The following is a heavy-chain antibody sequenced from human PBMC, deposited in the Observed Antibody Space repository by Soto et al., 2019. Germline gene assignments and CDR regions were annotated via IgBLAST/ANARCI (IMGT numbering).Heavy chain of an antibody. D-gene: IGHD5-12*01. J-gene: IGHJ6*02. CDR1: GYTFTSYA. Sequence: ASVKVSCKASGYTFTSYAMHWVRQAPGQRLEWMGWINAGNGNTKYSQKFQGRVTVTRDTSASTAYMELSSLRSEDTAVYYCARDEGQGYSGYDPYYYYGMDVWGQGTTVTVSS. CDR3: ARDEGQGYSGYDPYYYYGMDV. CDR2: INAGNGNT. V-gene: IGHV1-3*01.